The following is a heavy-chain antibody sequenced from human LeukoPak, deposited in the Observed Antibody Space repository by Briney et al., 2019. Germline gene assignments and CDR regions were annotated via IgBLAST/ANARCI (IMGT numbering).Heavy chain of an antibody. J-gene: IGHJ4*02. Sequence: GGSLRLSCTTSGLTFTSHGFHWLRQAVGKRLEWVAFVRNDGSDTYHANSVKGRFSISRDDSKNTLYLQMNSLRPEDTAIYYCARDRGKDYFDSWGQGTQVTVSS. CDR2: VRNDGSDT. D-gene: IGHD4-23*01. CDR3: ARDRGKDYFDS. CDR1: GLTFTSHG. V-gene: IGHV3-30*02.